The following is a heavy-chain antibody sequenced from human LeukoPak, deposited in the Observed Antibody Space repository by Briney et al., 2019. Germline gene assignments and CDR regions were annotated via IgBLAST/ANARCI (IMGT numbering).Heavy chain of an antibody. V-gene: IGHV3-48*01. Sequence: PGGSLRLSCAASGFTFSSYSMNWVRQAPGKGLEWVSYISSSSSTIYYADSVKGRFTISRDNAKNSLYLQMNSLRAEDTAVYYCARDLNGETIDYWGQGTLVTVSS. CDR2: ISSSSSTI. J-gene: IGHJ4*02. CDR3: ARDLNGETIDY. CDR1: GFTFSSYS. D-gene: IGHD3-10*01.